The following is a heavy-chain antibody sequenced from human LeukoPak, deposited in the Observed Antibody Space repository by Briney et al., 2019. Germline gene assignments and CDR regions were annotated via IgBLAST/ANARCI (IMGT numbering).Heavy chain of an antibody. V-gene: IGHV3-7*01. CDR3: ARVSGVWGSYRLDY. CDR1: GFTLSSYW. CDR2: IKQDGSEK. D-gene: IGHD3-16*02. J-gene: IGHJ4*02. Sequence: GGSLRLSCAASGFTLSSYWMSWVRQAPGRGLGWVANIKQDGSEKYSVDSVKGRFTISRDNAMNSLYLQMNSLRAEGTAVYYCARVSGVWGSYRLDYWGQGTLVTVSS.